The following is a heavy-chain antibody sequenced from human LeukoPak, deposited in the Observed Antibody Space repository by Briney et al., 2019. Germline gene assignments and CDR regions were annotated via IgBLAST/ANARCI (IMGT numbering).Heavy chain of an antibody. J-gene: IGHJ3*02. D-gene: IGHD3-22*01. V-gene: IGHV3-11*01. Sequence: GGSLRLSCAASGFTFSDNYMSWIRQAPGKGLEWVSYISSSGNTTKNADSVKGRFTISRDNSKNTLYLQMNSLRAEDTAVYYCAGTYYYDKGAFDIWGQGTMVTVSS. CDR2: ISSSGNTT. CDR1: GFTFSDNY. CDR3: AGTYYYDKGAFDI.